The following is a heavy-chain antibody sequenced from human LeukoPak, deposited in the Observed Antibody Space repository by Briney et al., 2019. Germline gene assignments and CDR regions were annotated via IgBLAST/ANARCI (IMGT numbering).Heavy chain of an antibody. J-gene: IGHJ4*02. CDR2: IYPGDSDT. V-gene: IGHV5-51*01. Sequence: GESLHISCKSSGYSFTSYWIGCVRPPPGKRLEGSGIIYPGDSDTRYSPSFQGQVTISADMSVSTAYLQWSSLKASDTAMYYCAGQGTPAAPFDYWGQGTLVTVSS. CDR3: AGQGTPAAPFDY. D-gene: IGHD6-13*01. CDR1: GYSFTSYW.